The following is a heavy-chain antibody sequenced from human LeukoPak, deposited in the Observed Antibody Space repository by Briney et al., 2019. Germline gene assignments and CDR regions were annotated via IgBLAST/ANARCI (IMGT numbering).Heavy chain of an antibody. D-gene: IGHD4-23*01. V-gene: IGHV3-64*01. CDR3: ARDIRALVMPTYGMDV. Sequence: GGSLRLSCAASGFTFSSYAMHWVRQAPGKGLEYVSAISSNGGSTYYANSVKGRFTISRDNSKNTRYLQMGSLRAEDMAVYYCARDIRALVMPTYGMDVWGQGTTVTVSS. CDR2: ISSNGGST. J-gene: IGHJ6*02. CDR1: GFTFSSYA.